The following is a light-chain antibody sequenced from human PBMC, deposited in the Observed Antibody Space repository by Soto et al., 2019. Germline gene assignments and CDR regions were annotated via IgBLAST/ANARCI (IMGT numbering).Light chain of an antibody. V-gene: IGKV1-17*01. J-gene: IGKJ2*01. CDR2: AAS. CDR3: HTYNSYSLHT. CDR1: ESISRN. Sequence: DIQMTQSPSSLSASVGDRVTIPCRASESISRNLNWYQQKAGKAPKLLIYAASSLQSGVPSRFSGRGSGTEFTLTISSLQPDDCATYYCHTYNSYSLHTFGQGTKLEIK.